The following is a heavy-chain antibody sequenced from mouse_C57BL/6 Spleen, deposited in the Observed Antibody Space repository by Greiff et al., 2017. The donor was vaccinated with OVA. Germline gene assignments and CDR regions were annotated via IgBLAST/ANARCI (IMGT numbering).Heavy chain of an antibody. J-gene: IGHJ2*01. CDR3: ARGGLGNGAYFDY. CDR2: IDPSDSYT. D-gene: IGHD2-1*01. CDR1: GYTFTSYW. V-gene: IGHV1-69*01. Sequence: QVQLQQPGAELVMPGASVKLSCKASGYTFTSYWMHWVKQRPGQGLEWIGEIDPSDSYTNYNQKFKGKSTLTEDKSSSTAYMQLSSLTSEDSAVYYCARGGLGNGAYFDYWGQGTTLTVSS.